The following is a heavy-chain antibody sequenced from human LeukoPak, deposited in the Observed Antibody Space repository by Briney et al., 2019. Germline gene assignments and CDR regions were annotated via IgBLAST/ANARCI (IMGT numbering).Heavy chain of an antibody. CDR2: IYHSGST. Sequence: PSETLSLTCTVSGGSISSGTYYWAWIRQPPGRGLEWIGTIYHSGSTYYNPSLKTRVTISVDTSKTQFSLNLTSLTAADTAVYYCARARKYYYHMDVWGKGTTVTVSS. D-gene: IGHD1-14*01. CDR3: ARARKYYYHMDV. J-gene: IGHJ6*03. V-gene: IGHV4-39*07. CDR1: GGSISSGTYY.